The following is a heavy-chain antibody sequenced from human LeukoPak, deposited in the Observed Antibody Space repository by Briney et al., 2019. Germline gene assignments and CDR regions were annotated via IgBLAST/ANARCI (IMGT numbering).Heavy chain of an antibody. CDR3: ARRGAVPVEYLQY. CDR1: GYTFTGYY. J-gene: IGHJ1*01. CDR2: INPNSGGT. Sequence: GASVKVSCKASGYTFTGYYIHWVRQAPGQGLEWMGWINPNSGGTNYAQKFQGRVTMTRDTSISTAYMELSRLGSDDTAVYYCARRGAVPVEYLQYWAQGNLVTVSS. V-gene: IGHV1-2*02. D-gene: IGHD6-19*01.